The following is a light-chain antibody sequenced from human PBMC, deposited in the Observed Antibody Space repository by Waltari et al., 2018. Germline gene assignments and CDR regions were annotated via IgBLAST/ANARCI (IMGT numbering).Light chain of an antibody. V-gene: IGKV3-20*01. CDR3: QQYGNSPIT. J-gene: IGKJ5*01. CDR1: QSVSSSY. Sequence: EIVLTQSPGTLSLSPGERATLSCRASQSVSSSYLAWYQHKPGQAPRLLIYGASSRATGIPDRFSGSGSGTDFTLTISTLEPEDFAVYYCQQYGNSPITFGQGTRLEIK. CDR2: GAS.